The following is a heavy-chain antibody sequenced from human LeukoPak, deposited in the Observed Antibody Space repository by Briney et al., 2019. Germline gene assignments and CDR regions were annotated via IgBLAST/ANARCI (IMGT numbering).Heavy chain of an antibody. J-gene: IGHJ4*02. V-gene: IGHV1-69*05. D-gene: IGHD3-10*01. CDR3: ARDPYGSGSYYNLDY. CDR2: IIPIFGTA. CDR1: GGTFSSYA. Sequence: ASVKVSCKASGGTFSSYAISWVRQAPGQGLEWMGGIIPIFGTANYAQKFQGRVTMTRDTSTSTVYMELSSLRSEDTAVYYCARDPYGSGSYYNLDYWGQGTLVTVSS.